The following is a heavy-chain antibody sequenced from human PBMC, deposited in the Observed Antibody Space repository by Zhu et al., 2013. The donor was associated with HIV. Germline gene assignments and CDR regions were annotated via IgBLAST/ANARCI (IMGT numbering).Heavy chain of an antibody. Sequence: QVQLVQSGAEVKKPGASVKVSCKASGYTFNTHGINWVRQAPGQGLEWMGWISAYNGNTNYAQKLQGRVTMITDTSTSTAYMELRNLRSDDSAVYYCARGADIVVVVAGTRLNYYYGMDVWGQGTTITVSS. D-gene: IGHD2-15*01. J-gene: IGHJ6*02. CDR1: GYTFNTHG. V-gene: IGHV1-18*01. CDR2: ISAYNGNT. CDR3: ARGADIVVVVAGTRLNYYYGMDV.